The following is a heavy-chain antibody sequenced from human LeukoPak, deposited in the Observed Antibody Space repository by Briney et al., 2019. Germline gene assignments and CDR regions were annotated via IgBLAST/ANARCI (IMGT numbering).Heavy chain of an antibody. CDR2: INPNSGGT. CDR1: GYTFKDYY. Sequence: ASVKVSCKASGYTFKDYYIHWVRQAPGQGLERMGWINPNSGGTKYSQNFQGRVTMTRDTSISTAYMDLSRLRSDDTAVYYCARDMAVADAFHIWGQGTRLTVSS. CDR3: ARDMAVADAFHI. D-gene: IGHD6-19*01. J-gene: IGHJ3*02. V-gene: IGHV1-2*02.